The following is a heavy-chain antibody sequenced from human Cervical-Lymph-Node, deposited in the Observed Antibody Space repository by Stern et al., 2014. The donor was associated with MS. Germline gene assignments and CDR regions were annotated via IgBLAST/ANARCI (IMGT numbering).Heavy chain of an antibody. CDR3: AREDPDGMDV. J-gene: IGHJ6*02. Sequence: VQLMQSGAEVKKPGSSVNVSCKASGGTFSNYAITWVRLAPGQGIEWMGGIITSFNPTHHAQKFQGRVTITADKSTSTAYMELSSLRSQDTAVYYCAREDPDGMDVWGQGTTVIVSS. CDR1: GGTFSNYA. CDR2: IITSFNPT. V-gene: IGHV1-69*06.